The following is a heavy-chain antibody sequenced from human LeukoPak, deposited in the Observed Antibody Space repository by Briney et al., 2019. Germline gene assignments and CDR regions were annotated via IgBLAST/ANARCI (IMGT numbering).Heavy chain of an antibody. J-gene: IGHJ4*02. Sequence: GGSLRLSCAASGFTLSSYWMHWVRQAPGKGLVWVSLINSDGSSTTYADSVKGRFTISRDNAKNTLYLEMNSLRAEDSAVYYCARDRGHTFDYWGQGTLVTVSS. CDR2: INSDGSST. CDR3: ARDRGHTFDY. CDR1: GFTLSSYW. D-gene: IGHD5-18*01. V-gene: IGHV3-74*01.